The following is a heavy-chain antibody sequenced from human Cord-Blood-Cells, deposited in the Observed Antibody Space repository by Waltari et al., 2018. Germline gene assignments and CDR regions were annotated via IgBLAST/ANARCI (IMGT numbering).Heavy chain of an antibody. V-gene: IGHV4-34*01. CDR1: GGSFSGYY. CDR2: INHSGST. D-gene: IGHD6-6*01. J-gene: IGHJ4*02. CDR3: SSSSAHGFLDY. Sequence: QVQLQQWGAGLLKPSETLSLTCAVYGGSFSGYYWSWIRQPPGKGLEWIGEINHSGSTNYNPSLKSRVTISVDTSKNQFSLKLSSVTAADTAVYYCSSSSAHGFLDYWGQGTLVTVSS.